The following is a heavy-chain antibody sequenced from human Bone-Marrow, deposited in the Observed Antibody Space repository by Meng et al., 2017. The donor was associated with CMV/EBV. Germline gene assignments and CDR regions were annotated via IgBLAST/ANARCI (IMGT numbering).Heavy chain of an antibody. Sequence: SETLSLTCTVSGFSISSGYYWGWIRQPPGKGLEWIGSIHHSGSTYHNPSLKSRLTISIDTSSNQFSLKLRSVTAADTAVYYCARRRGYCSSTSCYTFDYWGQGTLVTVSS. CDR2: IHHSGST. CDR1: GFSISSGYY. D-gene: IGHD2-2*02. CDR3: ARRRGYCSSTSCYTFDY. V-gene: IGHV4-38-2*02. J-gene: IGHJ4*02.